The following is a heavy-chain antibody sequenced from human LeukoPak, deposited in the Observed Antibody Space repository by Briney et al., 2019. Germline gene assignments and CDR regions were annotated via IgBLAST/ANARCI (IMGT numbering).Heavy chain of an antibody. D-gene: IGHD2-2*01. CDR1: GGSISSYY. CDR3: ARVWPDCSSTSCYGDYYYMDV. Sequence: PSETLSLTCTVSGGSISSYYWSWIRQPAGEGLEWIGRIYTSGSTNYNPSLKSRVTMSVDTSKNQFSLKLSSVTAADTAVYYCARVWPDCSSTSCYGDYYYMDVWGKGTTVTVSS. CDR2: IYTSGST. J-gene: IGHJ6*03. V-gene: IGHV4-4*07.